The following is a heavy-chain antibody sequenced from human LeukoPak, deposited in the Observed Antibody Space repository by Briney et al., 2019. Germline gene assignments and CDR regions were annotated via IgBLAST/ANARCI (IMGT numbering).Heavy chain of an antibody. CDR3: ARANAIITIFGVVISLIEGFDY. D-gene: IGHD3-3*01. V-gene: IGHV4-39*01. CDR1: GGSISSSSYY. Sequence: SETLSLTCTVSGGSISSSSYYWGWIRQPPGKGLEWIGSIYYSGSTYYNPSLKSRVTISVDTSKNQFSLKLSSVTAADTAVYYCARANAIITIFGVVISLIEGFDYWGQGTLVTVSS. CDR2: IYYSGST. J-gene: IGHJ4*02.